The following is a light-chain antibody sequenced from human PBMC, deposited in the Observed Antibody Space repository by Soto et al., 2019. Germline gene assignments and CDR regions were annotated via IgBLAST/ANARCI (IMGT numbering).Light chain of an antibody. J-gene: IGLJ1*01. CDR2: DVS. V-gene: IGLV2-14*03. CDR3: ASYTTSSTYV. CDR1: SSDVGGFNY. Sequence: QSVLTQPASVSRSPGQSIAISCTGTSSDVGGFNYVSWYQQHPGKAPKFMIYDVSSRPSGVSDRFSGSKSGNTASLTISGLQAEDEADYYCASYTTSSTYVFGTGTKVTVL.